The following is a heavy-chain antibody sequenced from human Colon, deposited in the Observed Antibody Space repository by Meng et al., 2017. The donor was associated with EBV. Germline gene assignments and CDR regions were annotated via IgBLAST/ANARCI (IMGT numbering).Heavy chain of an antibody. CDR1: GASISSNNW. J-gene: IGHJ4*02. CDR3: ARGNAYNAPSFDY. V-gene: IGHV4-4*03. CDR2: IYHGGNT. Sequence: GQLQGSGPGLVEPPGTPSLACAGSGASISSNNWWSWVRQPPGKGLEWIGEIYHGGNTNYNPSLKSRVTISVDRSNDQFSLSLSSVTAADTAVYYCARGNAYNAPSFDYWGQGTLVTVSS. D-gene: IGHD5-24*01.